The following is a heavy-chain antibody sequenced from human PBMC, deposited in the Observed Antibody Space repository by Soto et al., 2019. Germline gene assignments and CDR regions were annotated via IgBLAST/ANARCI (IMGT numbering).Heavy chain of an antibody. CDR3: AIGSTVAGRRHYFDH. CDR1: GGSMNNYY. V-gene: IGHV4-4*07. CDR2: IYSTGST. Sequence: SETLSLTCSVSGGSMNNYYWSWIRQPAGKGLEWIGRIYSTGSTNYNPSLKSRLTMSLDTSKNQFSLNLSSVIVADTAMYYCAIGSTVAGRRHYFDHWGQGILVTVSS. D-gene: IGHD6-19*01. J-gene: IGHJ4*02.